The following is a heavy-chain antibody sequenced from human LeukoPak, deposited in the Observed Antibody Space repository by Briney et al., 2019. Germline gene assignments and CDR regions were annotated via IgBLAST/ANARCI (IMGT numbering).Heavy chain of an antibody. CDR3: ARLGGIYSSNYYYYMDV. D-gene: IGHD3-16*01. J-gene: IGHJ6*03. CDR2: INHSGST. Sequence: SETLSLTCAVYGGSFSGYYWSWIRQPPGKGLEWIGEINHSGSTNYNPSLKSRVTISVDTSKNQFSLKLSSVTAADTAVYYCARLGGIYSSNYYYYMDVWGKGTTVTISS. CDR1: GGSFSGYY. V-gene: IGHV4-34*01.